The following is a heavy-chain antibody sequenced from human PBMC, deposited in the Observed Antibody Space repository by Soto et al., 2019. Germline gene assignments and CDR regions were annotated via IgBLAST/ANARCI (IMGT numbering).Heavy chain of an antibody. CDR3: ARGAVSIGSGWED. Sequence: QVQLVESGGGVVQPGRSLRLSCAASGFTFSSYAMHWVRQAPGKGLEWVAVISYDGSNKYYADSVKGRFTISRDNSKNTLYLQMNSLRAEDTAVYYCARGAVSIGSGWEDWGQGTLVTVSS. V-gene: IGHV3-30-3*01. D-gene: IGHD6-19*01. J-gene: IGHJ4*02. CDR2: ISYDGSNK. CDR1: GFTFSSYA.